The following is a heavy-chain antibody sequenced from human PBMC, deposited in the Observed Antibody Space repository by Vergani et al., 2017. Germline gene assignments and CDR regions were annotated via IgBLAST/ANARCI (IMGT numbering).Heavy chain of an antibody. J-gene: IGHJ6*02. D-gene: IGHD3-10*01. CDR2: IYSGGST. CDR3: ARRDGVLWFGDAV. V-gene: IGHV3-66*01. Sequence: EVQLVESGGGLVQPGGSLRLSCAASGFTVSSNYLSWVRQAPGKGLEWVSVIYSGGSTYYADSVKGRFTISRDNAKNSLYLQMNSLRAEDTAVYYCARRDGVLWFGDAVWGQGTTVTVSS. CDR1: GFTVSSNY.